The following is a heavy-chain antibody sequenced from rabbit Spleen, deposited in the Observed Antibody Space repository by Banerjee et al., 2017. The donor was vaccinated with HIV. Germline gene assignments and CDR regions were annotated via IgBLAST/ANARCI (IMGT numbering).Heavy chain of an antibody. D-gene: IGHD2-1*01. Sequence: QEQLEESGGDLVKPGASLTLTCKASGFPFSEKAVMCWVRQVPGKGLTWIACINVITGKAVYASWAKGRFTFSRTSSTTVTLEMTSLTAADTATYFCARGSAAMTMLIIGFYLNLWGQGTLVTVS. V-gene: IGHV1S45*01. CDR2: INVITGKA. CDR3: ARGSAAMTMLIIGFYLNL. CDR1: GFPFSEKAV. J-gene: IGHJ4*01.